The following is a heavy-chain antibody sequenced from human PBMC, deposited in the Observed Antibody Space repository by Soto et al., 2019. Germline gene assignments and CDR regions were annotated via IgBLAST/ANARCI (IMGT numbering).Heavy chain of an antibody. CDR3: ARAYKWRQMSLNVFDL. CDR1: QFVFSNSC. V-gene: IGHV3-74*01. Sequence: GGFLRLSCAASQFVFSNSCMHWVRQVPGERLIWDSHISADGSAPTYTDSVSVRFATSRDNTRNTLYLDMNSLTVDDTAIYYCARAYKWRQMSLNVFDLWGQGTMVTVSS. J-gene: IGHJ3*01. CDR2: ISADGSAP. D-gene: IGHD1-1*01.